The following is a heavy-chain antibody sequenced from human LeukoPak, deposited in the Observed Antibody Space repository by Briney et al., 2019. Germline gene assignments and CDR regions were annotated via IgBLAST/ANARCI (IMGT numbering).Heavy chain of an antibody. Sequence: PGGSLRLSCAASGVTVSSNYMSWIRQAPGKGLEWVSVIYSGGSTYYAGSVKGRFTISRDNSKNTLYLQMNSLRAEDTAVYYCAREGFMGAFDIWGQGTMVTVSS. J-gene: IGHJ3*02. CDR1: GVTVSSNY. CDR2: IYSGGST. D-gene: IGHD3-16*01. CDR3: AREGFMGAFDI. V-gene: IGHV3-53*01.